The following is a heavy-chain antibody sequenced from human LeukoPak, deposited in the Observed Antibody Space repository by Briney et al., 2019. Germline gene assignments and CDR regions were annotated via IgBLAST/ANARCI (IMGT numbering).Heavy chain of an antibody. CDR1: GGSFSGYY. Sequence: SETLSLTCAAYGGSFSGYYWSWIRQPPGKGLEWIGEINHSGSTNYNPSLESRVTISVDTSKNQFSLKLSSVTAADTAVYYCARGRLGINYYDSSGYTSWGQGTLVTVSS. CDR2: INHSGST. V-gene: IGHV4-34*01. J-gene: IGHJ5*02. CDR3: ARGRLGINYYDSSGYTS. D-gene: IGHD3-22*01.